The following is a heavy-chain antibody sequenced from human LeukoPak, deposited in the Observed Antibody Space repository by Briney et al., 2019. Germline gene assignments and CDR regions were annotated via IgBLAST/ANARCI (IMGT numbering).Heavy chain of an antibody. CDR3: AKVGGGSPIFGYYYYMDV. J-gene: IGHJ6*03. CDR2: IIGSGGST. V-gene: IGHV3-23*01. CDR1: GFTFSTFE. D-gene: IGHD2-15*01. Sequence: GGSLRLSCAASGFTFSTFEMNWVRQAPGKGLEWVSAIIGSGGSTYYADSVKGRFIISRDNSKNTLYLQMNSLRAEDTAVYYCAKVGGGSPIFGYYYYMDVWGKGTTVTVSS.